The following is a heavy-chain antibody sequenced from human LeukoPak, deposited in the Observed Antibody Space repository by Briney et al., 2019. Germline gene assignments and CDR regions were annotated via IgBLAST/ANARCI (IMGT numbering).Heavy chain of an antibody. CDR3: ASRKKGMATAGFDF. D-gene: IGHD5-24*01. CDR1: GYSFTSYW. Sequence: GESLKISCKGSGYSFTSYWIGWVRQMPGKGLEWMGIIYPDDSDTRYSPSFQGQVTISADTSISTAYLHWSSLKASDTALYYCASRKKGMATAGFDFWGQGTLVTVSS. J-gene: IGHJ4*02. V-gene: IGHV5-51*01. CDR2: IYPDDSDT.